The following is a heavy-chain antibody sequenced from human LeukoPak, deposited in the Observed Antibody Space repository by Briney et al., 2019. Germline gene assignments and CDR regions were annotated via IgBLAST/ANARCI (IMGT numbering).Heavy chain of an antibody. D-gene: IGHD1-26*01. J-gene: IGHJ6*03. V-gene: IGHV4-4*07. CDR3: ARSREWELRLYYYYMDV. Sequence: PSETLSLTCTVSGGSISSYYWSWIRQPAGKGLEWIGRIYSSGSTNYNPSLKSRVSMSIDTSKNQFSLKLSSVTAADTAVYYCARSREWELRLYYYYMDVWGKGTTVTVSS. CDR1: GGSISSYY. CDR2: IYSSGST.